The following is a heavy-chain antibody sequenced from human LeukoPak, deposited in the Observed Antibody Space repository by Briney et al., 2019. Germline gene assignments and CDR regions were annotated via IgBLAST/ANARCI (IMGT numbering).Heavy chain of an antibody. CDR1: KVTFSDYA. Sequence: GGSLRLSCAASKVTFSDYAMNWVRQAPGKGLEWVFGISGSGGNTYYAGSVKGRFTISRDNSKNTLYLQMNSLRAEDTALYYCAKGTGINHYHWIDPWGQGTQVTVSS. V-gene: IGHV3-23*01. J-gene: IGHJ5*02. CDR2: ISGSGGNT. D-gene: IGHD3/OR15-3a*01. CDR3: AKGTGINHYHWIDP.